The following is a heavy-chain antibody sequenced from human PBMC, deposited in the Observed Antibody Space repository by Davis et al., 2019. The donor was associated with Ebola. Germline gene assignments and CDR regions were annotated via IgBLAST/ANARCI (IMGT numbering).Heavy chain of an antibody. V-gene: IGHV4-38-2*02. Sequence: MPSETLSLTCTVSGGSTSDYYWGWIRQPPGKGLEWIGSLYHTGTTYSNPSLKSRVTISLDTSTNQLSLKLSSVTAADTAIYYCARVLVRGYISYFDSWGQGTLVTVSS. CDR2: LYHTGTT. CDR3: ARVLVRGYISYFDS. J-gene: IGHJ4*02. D-gene: IGHD6-25*01. CDR1: GGSTSDYY.